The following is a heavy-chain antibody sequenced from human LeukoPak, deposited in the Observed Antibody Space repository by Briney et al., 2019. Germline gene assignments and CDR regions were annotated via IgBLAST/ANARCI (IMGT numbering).Heavy chain of an antibody. CDR1: GGTFSSYA. Sequence: GASVKVSCKASGGTFSSYASSWVRQAPGQELEWMGGIIPIFGTANYAQKFQGRVTITADESTSTAYMELSSLRSEDTAVYYCARAWYYYDSSGYYFGDYFDYWGQGTLVTVSS. D-gene: IGHD3-22*01. J-gene: IGHJ4*02. V-gene: IGHV1-69*13. CDR2: IIPIFGTA. CDR3: ARAWYYYDSSGYYFGDYFDY.